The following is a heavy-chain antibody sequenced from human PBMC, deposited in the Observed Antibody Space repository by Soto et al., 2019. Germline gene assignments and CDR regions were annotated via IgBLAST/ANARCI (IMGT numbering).Heavy chain of an antibody. Sequence: GGSLSLSCAASGFTVSSNYMSWVRQAPGKGLEWVSVIYSGGSTYYADSVKGRFTISRDNSKNTLYLQMNSLRAEDTAVYYCARGDYDFWSGPTNWGQGTLVTVSS. CDR3: ARGDYDFWSGPTN. CDR1: GFTVSSNY. D-gene: IGHD3-3*01. V-gene: IGHV3-53*01. J-gene: IGHJ4*02. CDR2: IYSGGST.